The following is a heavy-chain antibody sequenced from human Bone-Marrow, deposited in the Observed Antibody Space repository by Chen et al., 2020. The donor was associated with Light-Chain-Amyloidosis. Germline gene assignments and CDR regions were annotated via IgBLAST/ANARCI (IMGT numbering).Heavy chain of an antibody. Sequence: QVQLQESGPRLVKPSQTLSLTCTVPGASISSGTYYWSWIRQPAGEGLEWFGRISTTGSTSYIPSLKRRVTISVDTSKTPFSLELNSVAAADTAFYFRASDRDDRETFRIWGQRTMVTVSS. CDR1: GASISSGTYY. J-gene: IGHJ3*02. CDR3: ASDRDDRETFRI. CDR2: ISTTGST. D-gene: IGHD3-10*02. V-gene: IGHV4-61*02.